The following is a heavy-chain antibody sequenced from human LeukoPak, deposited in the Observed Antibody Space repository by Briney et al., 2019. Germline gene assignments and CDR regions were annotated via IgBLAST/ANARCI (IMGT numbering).Heavy chain of an antibody. J-gene: IGHJ4*02. Sequence: GGSLRLSCAASGFTFSGYWMSWVRQAPGKGLEWVANIKQDGSEKYHVDSVKGRFTISRDNAKNSLYLQMNSLRAEGTAVYYCARGYSGYVNWGQGTLVTVSS. V-gene: IGHV3-7*05. CDR2: IKQDGSEK. CDR1: GFTFSGYW. D-gene: IGHD5-12*01. CDR3: ARGYSGYVN.